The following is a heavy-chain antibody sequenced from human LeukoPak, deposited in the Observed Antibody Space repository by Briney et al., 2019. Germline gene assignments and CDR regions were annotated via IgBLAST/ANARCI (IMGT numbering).Heavy chain of an antibody. CDR2: IYTSGST. D-gene: IGHD3-3*01. V-gene: IGHV4-61*02. CDR1: GGSISSGSYY. Sequence: PSETLSLTCTVSGGSISSGSYYWSWIRQPAGKGLEWIGRIYTSGSTNYNPSLKSRVTISVDTSKNQFSLKLSSVTAADTAVYYCARGHQLRFLEWSDMDVWGKGTTVTVSS. J-gene: IGHJ6*03. CDR3: ARGHQLRFLEWSDMDV.